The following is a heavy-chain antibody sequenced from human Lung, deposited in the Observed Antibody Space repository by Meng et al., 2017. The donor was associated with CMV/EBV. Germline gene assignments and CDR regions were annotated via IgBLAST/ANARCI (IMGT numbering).Heavy chain of an antibody. D-gene: IGHD5-18*01. V-gene: IGHV4-34*01. J-gene: IGHJ6*02. Sequence: SXTLSLXCAVYGGSFSGYYWSWIRQPPGKGLEWIGEINHSGSTNYNPSLKSRVTISVDTSKNQFSLKLSSVTAADTAVYYCARSYSYGWGPYYYYYGMDAXGQGXTVTVSS. CDR1: GGSFSGYY. CDR3: ARSYSYGWGPYYYYYGMDA. CDR2: INHSGST.